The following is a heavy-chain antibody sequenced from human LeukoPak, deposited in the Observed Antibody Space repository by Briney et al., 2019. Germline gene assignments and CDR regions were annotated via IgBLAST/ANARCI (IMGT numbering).Heavy chain of an antibody. V-gene: IGHV3-21*04. CDR1: GFTFSSYS. Sequence: GGSLRLSCAASGFTFSSYSMNWVRQAPGKGLEWVSSISSSSSYIYYADSVKGRFTISRDNSKNTLYLQMNSLRAEDTAVYYCAKARVAGIGAVGYWGQGTLVTVSS. CDR3: AKARVAGIGAVGY. CDR2: ISSSSSYI. D-gene: IGHD6-19*01. J-gene: IGHJ4*02.